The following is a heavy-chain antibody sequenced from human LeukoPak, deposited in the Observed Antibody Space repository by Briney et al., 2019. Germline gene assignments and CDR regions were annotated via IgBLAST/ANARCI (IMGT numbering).Heavy chain of an antibody. V-gene: IGHV4-4*07. J-gene: IGHJ5*02. D-gene: IGHD3-16*01. CDR3: ARSGGSGWLDP. CDR1: GDCISSCF. CDR2: IYSSGNI. Sequence: SETLSLTCKVSGDCISSCFWGWIRQPAGKGLEWIGRIYSSGNIDYNPSFKSRVAMSVDTSKNQISLKLTSVTAADTAVYYCARSGGSGWLDPWGQGSLVTVSS.